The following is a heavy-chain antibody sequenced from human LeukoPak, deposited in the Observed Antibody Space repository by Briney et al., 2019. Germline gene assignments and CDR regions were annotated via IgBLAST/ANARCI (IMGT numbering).Heavy chain of an antibody. CDR2: INAGNGNT. D-gene: IGHD1-1*01. CDR3: AREAWHNWNDLDY. CDR1: GYTFTSYA. Sequence: GASVKVSCKASGYTFTSYAMHWVRQAPGQRLEWMGWINAGNGNTKYSQKFQARVTITRDTSASTAYMELSSLRSEDTAVYYCAREAWHNWNDLDYWGQGTLVTVSS. V-gene: IGHV1-3*01. J-gene: IGHJ4*02.